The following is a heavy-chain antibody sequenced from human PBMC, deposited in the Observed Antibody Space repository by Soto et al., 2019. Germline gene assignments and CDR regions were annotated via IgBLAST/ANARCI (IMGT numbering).Heavy chain of an antibody. CDR2: ISAYNGNT. V-gene: IGHV1-18*04. CDR3: ARDRAVAIFGVVTPFDY. CDR1: GYTFTSYS. Sequence: ASVKVSCKASGYTFTSYSISWVRQAPGQGLEWMGWISAYNGNTNYAQKLQGRVTMTTDTSTSTAYMELRSLRSDDTAVYYCARDRAVAIFGVVTPFDYWGQGTLVTVSS. J-gene: IGHJ4*02. D-gene: IGHD3-3*01.